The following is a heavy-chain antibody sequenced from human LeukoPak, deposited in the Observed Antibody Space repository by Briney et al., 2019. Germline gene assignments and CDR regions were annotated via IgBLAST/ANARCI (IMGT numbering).Heavy chain of an antibody. D-gene: IGHD4-23*01. Sequence: ASVKVSCKASGYTFTGYYMHWVRQAPGQGLEWMGWINLNSGGTNYAQKFQGWVTMTRDTSISTAYMELSRLRSDDTAVYYCARGGVATVDFDYWGQGTLVTVSS. CDR2: INLNSGGT. CDR1: GYTFTGYY. J-gene: IGHJ4*02. CDR3: ARGGVATVDFDY. V-gene: IGHV1-2*04.